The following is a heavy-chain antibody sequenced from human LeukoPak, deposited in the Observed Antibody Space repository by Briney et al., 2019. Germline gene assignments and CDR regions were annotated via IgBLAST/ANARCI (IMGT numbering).Heavy chain of an antibody. CDR1: GFTFSSYW. CDR2: IKQDGSEK. Sequence: GGSLRLSCAASGFTFSSYWMSWVRQAPGKGLEWVANIKQDGSEKYYVDSVKGRFTISRDNAKNSLYLQMNSLRAEDMALYYCAKDGMMATMGYFDYWGQGTLVTVSS. J-gene: IGHJ4*02. D-gene: IGHD5-24*01. V-gene: IGHV3-7*03. CDR3: AKDGMMATMGYFDY.